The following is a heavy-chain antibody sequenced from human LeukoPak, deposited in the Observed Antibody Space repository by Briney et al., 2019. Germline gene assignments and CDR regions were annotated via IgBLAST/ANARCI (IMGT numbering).Heavy chain of an antibody. CDR2: ISSSSSSI. Sequence: GGSLRLSCAASGFIFSGYSMNWVRQAPGKGLEWVSSISSSSSSIYYADSVKGRFTISRDNTKKSLYLQMNSLRAEDTAVYYCAKDDPLLLTTDAFDIWGQGTMVTVSS. J-gene: IGHJ3*02. V-gene: IGHV3-21*01. CDR1: GFIFSGYS. D-gene: IGHD1-26*01. CDR3: AKDDPLLLTTDAFDI.